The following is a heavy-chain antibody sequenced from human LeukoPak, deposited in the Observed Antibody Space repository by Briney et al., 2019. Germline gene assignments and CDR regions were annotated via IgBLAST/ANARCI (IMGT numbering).Heavy chain of an antibody. V-gene: IGHV4-30-2*01. CDR2: IYHSGST. J-gene: IGHJ4*02. CDR1: GGSISSGGYS. CDR3: ARVAGTVRKLTFLDY. Sequence: PSQTLSLTCAVSGGSISSGGYSWSWIRQPPGKGLEWIGYIYHSGSTYYNPSLKSRVTISVDRSKNQFSLKLSSVIAADTAVYYCARVAGTVRKLTFLDYWGQGTLVTVSS. D-gene: IGHD6-13*01.